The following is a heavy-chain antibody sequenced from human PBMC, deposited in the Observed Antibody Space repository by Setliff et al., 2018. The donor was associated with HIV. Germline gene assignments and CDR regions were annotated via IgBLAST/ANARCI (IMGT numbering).Heavy chain of an antibody. CDR3: SIAGGSSGYINWFDP. Sequence: GASVKVSCKVSGSTLITTSLTWVRQAPGQGLEWMGWISAYNGNTNYAQKFQDRVTMTTDTSTTTVYMELRSLRSEDTAVYYCSIAGGSSGYINWFDPWGQGTLVTVSS. CDR1: GSTLITTS. J-gene: IGHJ5*02. D-gene: IGHD3-22*01. V-gene: IGHV1-18*01. CDR2: ISAYNGNT.